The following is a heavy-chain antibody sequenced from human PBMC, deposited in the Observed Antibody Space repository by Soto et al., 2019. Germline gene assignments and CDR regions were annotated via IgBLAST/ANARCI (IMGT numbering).Heavy chain of an antibody. CDR3: TRDKGDKVAYGMDV. Sequence: XGCLRLSFAVSGFTFSSCEMNWVRQAPGKGLEWVSYINTGGVTIYADSVKGRFTISRDNAQNSLLMQMNSLRAEDTAIYYCTRDKGDKVAYGMDVWGQGTTVTVSS. CDR2: INTGGVT. J-gene: IGHJ6*02. V-gene: IGHV3-48*03. CDR1: GFTFSSCE. D-gene: IGHD3-16*01.